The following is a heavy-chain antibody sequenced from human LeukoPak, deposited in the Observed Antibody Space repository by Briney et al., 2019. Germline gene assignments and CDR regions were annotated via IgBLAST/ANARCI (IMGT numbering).Heavy chain of an antibody. V-gene: IGHV4-34*01. CDR3: ARGRGGNYAGSLDS. CDR2: INHSGAT. J-gene: IGHJ4*02. D-gene: IGHD4-23*01. Sequence: SETLSLTCAVYGGSFSGYSWSWVRQPPGEGLEWIGEINHSGATNYNPSLKSRVTISVDTSKNQFSLKLRSVTAADTAVYYCARGRGGNYAGSLDSWGRGTLVTVSS. CDR1: GGSFSGYS.